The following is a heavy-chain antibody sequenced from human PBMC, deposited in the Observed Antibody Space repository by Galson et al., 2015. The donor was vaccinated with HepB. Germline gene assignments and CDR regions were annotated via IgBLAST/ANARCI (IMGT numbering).Heavy chain of an antibody. CDR2: ISYDGSNK. D-gene: IGHD1-7*01. V-gene: IGHV3-30*18. CDR3: AKVKGVNDNWNSWACDY. Sequence: SLRLSCAASGFTFSSYGMHWVRQAPGKGLEWVAVISYDGSNKYYADSVKGRFTISRDNSKNTLYLQMNSLRAEDTAVYYCAKVKGVNDNWNSWACDYWGQGTLVTVSS. CDR1: GFTFSSYG. J-gene: IGHJ4*02.